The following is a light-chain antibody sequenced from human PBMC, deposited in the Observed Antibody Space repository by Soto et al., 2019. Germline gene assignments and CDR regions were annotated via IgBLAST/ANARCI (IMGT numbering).Light chain of an antibody. CDR2: EVS. Sequence: QSALTQPASVSGSPGQSITVSCTGTSNNVGGYNYVSWYQQHPGKAPKLMIYEVSNRPSGISSRFSGSKSGNTASLTISGLQAEDEADYYCSSYTSSSTLVFGGGTKVTAL. V-gene: IGLV2-14*01. CDR3: SSYTSSSTLV. J-gene: IGLJ3*02. CDR1: SNNVGGYNY.